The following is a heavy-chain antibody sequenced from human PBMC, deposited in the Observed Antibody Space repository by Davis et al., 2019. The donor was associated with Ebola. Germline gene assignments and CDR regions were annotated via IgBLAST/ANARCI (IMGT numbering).Heavy chain of an antibody. V-gene: IGHV3-23*01. Sequence: GESLKISCAASGFTFSSYAMSWVRQAPGKGLEWVSSISSSGGTTYYTDSVKGRFTISRDNDKNSLSLQMNGLRAEDTAVYYCARGPSTGNSFTYWGQGTLVTVSS. D-gene: IGHD4-23*01. CDR3: ARGPSTGNSFTY. CDR2: ISSSGGTT. J-gene: IGHJ4*02. CDR1: GFTFSSYA.